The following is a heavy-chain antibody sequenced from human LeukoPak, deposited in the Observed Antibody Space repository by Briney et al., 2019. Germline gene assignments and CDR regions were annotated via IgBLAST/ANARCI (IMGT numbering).Heavy chain of an antibody. CDR1: GFRFSNYR. Sequence: PGGSLRLSCGASGFRFSNYRMNWVRQAPGKGLEWVSNIKGGGSEKYYVDSVKGRFTISRDNAKNSLYLQMSSLRAEDTAVYYCARDGGSSGYWEGFDYWGQGTLVTVSS. CDR2: IKGGGSEK. D-gene: IGHD3-22*01. CDR3: ARDGGSSGYWEGFDY. V-gene: IGHV3-7*01. J-gene: IGHJ4*02.